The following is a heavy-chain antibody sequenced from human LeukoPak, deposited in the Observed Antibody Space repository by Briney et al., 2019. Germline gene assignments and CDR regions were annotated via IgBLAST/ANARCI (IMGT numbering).Heavy chain of an antibody. Sequence: ASVKVSCKASGGTFTTYYIHWVRQAPGQGLEWMAIINPSGGSTSYAQKFQGRLTMTRDMSTSTVYMALSSLRSEDTAVYYCARGRRGAATGSYVFDYWGQGTLVTVSS. D-gene: IGHD3-9*01. CDR2: INPSGGST. CDR3: ARGRRGAATGSYVFDY. CDR1: GGTFTTYY. J-gene: IGHJ4*02. V-gene: IGHV1-46*01.